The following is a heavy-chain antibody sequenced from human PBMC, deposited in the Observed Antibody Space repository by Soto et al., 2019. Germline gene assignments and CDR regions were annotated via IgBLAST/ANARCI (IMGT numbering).Heavy chain of an antibody. J-gene: IGHJ1*01. Sequence: EVQLVESGGGLVQPGGSLRLSCVASGFTFSSYWMHWVRQAPGKGLVWVSSISNDGSSIYADPVKGRFTISRDNAKNTLYLQMNSLRAEDTAVYYCARLPNKSPQNWGQGTRVIVST. CDR2: ISNDGSS. CDR1: GFTFSSYW. V-gene: IGHV3-74*01. CDR3: ARLPNKSPQN.